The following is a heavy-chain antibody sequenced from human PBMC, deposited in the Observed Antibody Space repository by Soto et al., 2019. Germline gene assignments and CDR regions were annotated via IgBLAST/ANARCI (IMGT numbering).Heavy chain of an antibody. CDR2: IYYSGST. CDR1: GGSISSSSCY. Sequence: SETLSLTCTVSGGSISSSSCYWGWIRQPPGKGLEWIGSIYYSGSTYYNPSLKSRVTISVDTSKNQFSLKLSSVTAADTAVYYCARQNRYYYYYGMDVWGQGTTVTVSS. J-gene: IGHJ6*02. CDR3: ARQNRYYYYYGMDV. V-gene: IGHV4-39*01.